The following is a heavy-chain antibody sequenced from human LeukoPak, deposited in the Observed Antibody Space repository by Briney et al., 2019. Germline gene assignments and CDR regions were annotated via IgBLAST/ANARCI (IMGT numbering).Heavy chain of an antibody. CDR1: GGSISSSSYY. J-gene: IGHJ5*02. Sequence: SETLSLTCTVSGGSISSSSYYWGWIRQPPGKGLEWIGSIYYSGSTYYNPSLKSRVTISVDTSKNQFSLKLSSLIAADTAAYYCTTHEGGGSYDNWFDPWGQGTLVTVSS. CDR2: IYYSGST. V-gene: IGHV4-39*01. CDR3: TTHEGGGSYDNWFDP. D-gene: IGHD1-26*01.